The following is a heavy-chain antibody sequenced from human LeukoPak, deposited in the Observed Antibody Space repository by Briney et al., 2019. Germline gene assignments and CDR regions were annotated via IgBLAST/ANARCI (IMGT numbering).Heavy chain of an antibody. Sequence: PSGTLSLTCAVSGGSISSSNWWSWVRQPPGKGLEWIGEIYHSGSTNYNPSLKSRVTISVDTSKNQFSLKLSSVTAADTAVYYCARGWTYYYGSGSYYQYYFDYWGQGTLVTVSS. CDR2: IYHSGST. CDR3: ARGWTYYYGSGSYYQYYFDY. V-gene: IGHV4-4*02. D-gene: IGHD3-10*01. CDR1: GGSISSSNW. J-gene: IGHJ4*02.